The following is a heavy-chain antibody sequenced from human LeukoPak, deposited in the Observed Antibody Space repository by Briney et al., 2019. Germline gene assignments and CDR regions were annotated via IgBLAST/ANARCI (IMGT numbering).Heavy chain of an antibody. V-gene: IGHV3-23*01. CDR1: GFTFSSYA. CDR2: ISGSGGST. D-gene: IGHD3-22*01. J-gene: IGHJ1*01. Sequence: PGGSLRLSCAASGFTFSSYAMSWVRQAPGKGLEWVSAISGSGGSTYYADSVKGRFTISRDNPKNTLYLQMNSQRAEDTAVYYCAKSSYYYDSSGYYAEYFQHWGQGTLVTVSS. CDR3: AKSSYYYDSSGYYAEYFQH.